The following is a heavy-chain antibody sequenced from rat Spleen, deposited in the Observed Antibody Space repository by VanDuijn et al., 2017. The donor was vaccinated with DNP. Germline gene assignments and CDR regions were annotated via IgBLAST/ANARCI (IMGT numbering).Heavy chain of an antibody. CDR1: GFTFSDCN. D-gene: IGHD1-12*03. CDR3: AKDKWFYAMDA. Sequence: EVQLVESGGGLVQPGRSLKLSCAASGFTFSDCNMAWVRQAPKKGLEWVATIIFDGSRTYYRDSVKGRFNFSRDNAENTLYLQMNSLRSEDTATYYCAKDKWFYAMDAWGQGTSVTVSS. V-gene: IGHV5S10*01. CDR2: IIFDGSRT. J-gene: IGHJ4*01.